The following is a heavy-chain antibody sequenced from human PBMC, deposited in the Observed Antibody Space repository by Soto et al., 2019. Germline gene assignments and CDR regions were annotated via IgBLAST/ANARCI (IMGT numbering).Heavy chain of an antibody. J-gene: IGHJ4*02. Sequence: PSETLSLTYAVSGGPISNSNWLSWVRQPPGKGLEWIGEIYHSGSTNYNPSLKSRVTISVDKSKNQFSLKLSSVTAADTAVYYCARLVRDFGYFDYWGQGTLVTVS. CDR2: IYHSGST. D-gene: IGHD3-10*01. V-gene: IGHV4-4*02. CDR1: GGPISNSNW. CDR3: ARLVRDFGYFDY.